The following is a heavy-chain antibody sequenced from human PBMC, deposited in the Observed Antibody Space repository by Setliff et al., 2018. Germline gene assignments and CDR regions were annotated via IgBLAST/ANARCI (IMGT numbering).Heavy chain of an antibody. D-gene: IGHD3-16*01. CDR3: ARDSTWYWYFDL. Sequence: ETLSLTCTVSGGSFSSYYWSWVRQAPGKGLEWVANINQDGSEKYYVDSVKGRFTISRNNAKNSLYLQMNSLRPEDTAVYYCARDSTWYWYFDLWGRGTLVTVSS. V-gene: IGHV3-7*03. CDR2: INQDGSEK. CDR1: GGSFSSYY. J-gene: IGHJ2*01.